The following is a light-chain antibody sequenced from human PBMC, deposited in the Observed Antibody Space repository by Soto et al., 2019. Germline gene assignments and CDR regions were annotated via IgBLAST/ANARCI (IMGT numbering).Light chain of an antibody. CDR3: QQYNNWPLLT. J-gene: IGKJ4*01. Sequence: IQLTQSPSSLSASVGDRVTITCRASQGISSYLAWYQQKPGKAPKLLIYAASTLQSGVPSRFSGSGSGTDFTLTISSLQSEDFAVYYCQQYNNWPLLTFGGGTKVDIK. CDR1: QGISSY. CDR2: AAS. V-gene: IGKV1-9*01.